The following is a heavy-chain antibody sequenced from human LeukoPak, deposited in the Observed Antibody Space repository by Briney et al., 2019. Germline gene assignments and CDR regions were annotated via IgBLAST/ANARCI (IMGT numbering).Heavy chain of an antibody. J-gene: IGHJ5*02. V-gene: IGHV4-30-4*08. CDR3: ARGVLPAGIQGVYNWFDP. D-gene: IGHD2-2*01. CDR2: IYYSGST. Sequence: PSETLSLTCTVSGGSISSYYWSWIRQPPGKGLEWIGYIYYSGSTYYNPSLKSRVTISVDTSKNQFSLKLSSVTAADTAVYYCARGVLPAGIQGVYNWFDPWGQGTLVTVSS. CDR1: GGSISSYY.